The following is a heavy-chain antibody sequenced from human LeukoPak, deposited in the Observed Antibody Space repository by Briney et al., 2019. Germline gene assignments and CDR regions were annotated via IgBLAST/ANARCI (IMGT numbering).Heavy chain of an antibody. Sequence: PGGSLRLSCAASGFTFSSYGMHWVRQAPGKGLEWVAFIRYDGSNKYYADSVKGRFTISRDNSKNTLYLQMNSLRAEDTAVYYCAKAYKGYCSGGSYYSIPPVWGQGTLVTVSS. CDR3: AKAYKGYCSGGSYYSIPPV. J-gene: IGHJ4*02. CDR2: IRYDGSNK. V-gene: IGHV3-30*02. CDR1: GFTFSSYG. D-gene: IGHD2-15*01.